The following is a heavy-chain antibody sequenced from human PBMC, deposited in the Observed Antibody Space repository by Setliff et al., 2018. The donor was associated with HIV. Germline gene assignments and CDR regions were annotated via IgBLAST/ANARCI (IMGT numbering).Heavy chain of an antibody. CDR3: ARDLRDGFEEWFSTLDDGMDV. CDR1: GYIFIRYY. V-gene: IGHV1-2*02. J-gene: IGHJ6*02. Sequence: ASVKVSCKTSGYIFIRYYIFWVRQAPGQGLEWMGNINPHTGVTKYAEKFQGRVTMTRDTSINTIYMELSRLMTDDTAVYYCARDLRDGFEEWFSTLDDGMDVWGQGTTVTVSS. D-gene: IGHD3-3*01. CDR2: INPHTGVT.